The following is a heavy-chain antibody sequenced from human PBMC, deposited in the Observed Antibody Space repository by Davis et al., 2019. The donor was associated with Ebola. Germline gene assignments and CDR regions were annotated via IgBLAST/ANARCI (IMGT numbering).Heavy chain of an antibody. J-gene: IGHJ4*02. CDR2: INPSGGTT. CDR1: GYTFTSYY. D-gene: IGHD3-16*02. V-gene: IGHV1-46*01. Sequence: ASVKVSCKASGYTFTSYYMHWVRQAPGQGLEWMGIINPSGGTTTYAQKFQGRVTMTRDTSTNTLYMELSSLTSGDTAVYYCARGEYDYIWGSYHYRGFDYWGQGTLVTVSS. CDR3: ARGEYDYIWGSYHYRGFDY.